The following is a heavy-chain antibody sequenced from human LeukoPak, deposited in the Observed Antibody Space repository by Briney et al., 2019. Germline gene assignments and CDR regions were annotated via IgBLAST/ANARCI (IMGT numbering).Heavy chain of an antibody. Sequence: GGSLRLSCAASGFTFSSYGMHWVRQAPGKGLEWVAFIRYDGSNKYYADSVKGRFTISRDNSKNTLYLQMNSLRAEDTAVYYCAKVSYKAVIAAAGTGDYWGQGTLVTVSS. V-gene: IGHV3-30*02. CDR3: AKVSYKAVIAAAGTGDY. J-gene: IGHJ4*02. CDR2: IRYDGSNK. CDR1: GFTFSSYG. D-gene: IGHD6-13*01.